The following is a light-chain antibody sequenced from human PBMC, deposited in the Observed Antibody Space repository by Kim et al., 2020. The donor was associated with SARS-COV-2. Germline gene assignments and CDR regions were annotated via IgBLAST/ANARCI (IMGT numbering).Light chain of an antibody. V-gene: IGKV1-5*03. CDR3: QQYNSSPWT. J-gene: IGKJ1*01. CDR2: KAS. CDR1: QSISSW. Sequence: DIQMTQSPSTLSASVGDRVTITCRASQSISSWLAWYQQKPGKAPKLLIYKASSLESGVPSRFSGSGSGTEFTLTISSLQPDDFATYYCQQYNSSPWTIGQGTKVDIK.